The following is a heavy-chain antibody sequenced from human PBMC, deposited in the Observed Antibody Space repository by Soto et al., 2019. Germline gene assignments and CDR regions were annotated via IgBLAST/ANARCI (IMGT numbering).Heavy chain of an antibody. V-gene: IGHV4-59*01. J-gene: IGHJ4*02. CDR1: GGSISSYY. Sequence: SETLSLTCTVSGGSISSYYWSWIRQPPGKGLEWIGYIYYSGSTNYNPSLKSRVTISVDTSKNQFSLKLSSVTAADTAVYYCARQYAGMFDYWGQGTLVTVSS. CDR2: IYYSGST. CDR3: ARQYAGMFDY. D-gene: IGHD2-2*01.